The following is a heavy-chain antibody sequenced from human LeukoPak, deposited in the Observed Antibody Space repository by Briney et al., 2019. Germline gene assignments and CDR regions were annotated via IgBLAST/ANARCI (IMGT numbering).Heavy chain of an antibody. CDR1: GGSISNYY. CDR2: NFYSGST. D-gene: IGHD4-17*01. J-gene: IGHJ3*02. CDR3: ARSRLRLDAFDI. V-gene: IGHV4-59*08. Sequence: PSHTLSLTCTVSGGSISNYYWSWIRQPPGPRRESIGDNFYSGSTNYNPSLQSRVTISVDTSKNQFSLKLSSLTAADTAVYYCARSRLRLDAFDIWGQGTMVTVSS.